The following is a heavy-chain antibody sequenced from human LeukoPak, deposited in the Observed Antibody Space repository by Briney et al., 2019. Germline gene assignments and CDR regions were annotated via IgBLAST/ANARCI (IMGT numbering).Heavy chain of an antibody. Sequence: ASVKVSCKASGGTFSSYAISWVRQAPGQGLEWMGRIIPILGIANYAQKFQGRVTITADKSTSTAYMELSSLRSEDTAVYYCAKVIGLVDPFDYWGQGTLVTVSS. CDR3: AKVIGLVDPFDY. CDR2: IIPILGIA. D-gene: IGHD2-15*01. J-gene: IGHJ4*02. CDR1: GGTFSSYA. V-gene: IGHV1-69*04.